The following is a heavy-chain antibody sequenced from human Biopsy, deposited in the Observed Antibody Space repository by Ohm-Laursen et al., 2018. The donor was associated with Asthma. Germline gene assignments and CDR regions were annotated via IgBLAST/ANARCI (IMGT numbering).Heavy chain of an antibody. CDR2: IKHDGSEK. V-gene: IGHV3-7*01. CDR1: GFTFGDYW. CDR3: AKERYYDFWSGYPI. Sequence: SLRLSCSAFGFTFGDYWMSWVRQVPGKGLEWVANIKHDGSEKNHVDSLKGRFTISRDNAKNSLYLQMNSLRAEDTAVYYCAKERYYDFWSGYPIWGQGTMVTVSS. D-gene: IGHD3-3*01. J-gene: IGHJ3*02.